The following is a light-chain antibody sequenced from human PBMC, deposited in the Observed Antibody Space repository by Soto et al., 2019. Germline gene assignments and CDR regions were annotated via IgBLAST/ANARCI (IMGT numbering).Light chain of an antibody. CDR1: QSVSSSY. J-gene: IGKJ1*01. CDR3: QQYGSSPQT. V-gene: IGKV3-20*01. Sequence: EIVLTQSPGTLSLAPGERATLSCRASQSVSSSYLGWYQQKPGQAPRLLIYGASSRATGIPDRFSGSGSGTDFTLTISSLEPEDFAVYYCQQYGSSPQTFGQGTKVDLK. CDR2: GAS.